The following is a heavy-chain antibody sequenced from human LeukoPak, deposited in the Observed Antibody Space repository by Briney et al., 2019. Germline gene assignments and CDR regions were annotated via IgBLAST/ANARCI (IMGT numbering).Heavy chain of an antibody. Sequence: PGGSLRLSCAASGFTFSSYGMHWVRQAPGKGLEWVAVIWYDGSNKYYADSVKGRFTISRDNSKNTLYLQMNSLRAEDTVAYYCARDEDGNFDYWGQGTLVTVSS. CDR2: IWYDGSNK. J-gene: IGHJ4*02. V-gene: IGHV3-33*01. D-gene: IGHD2-15*01. CDR3: ARDEDGNFDY. CDR1: GFTFSSYG.